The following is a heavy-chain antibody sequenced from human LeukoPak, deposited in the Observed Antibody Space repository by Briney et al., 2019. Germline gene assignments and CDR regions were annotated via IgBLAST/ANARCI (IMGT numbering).Heavy chain of an antibody. D-gene: IGHD4-17*01. CDR3: AKDRGTTQSGYYYYGMDV. V-gene: IGHV3-30*02. Sequence: PGGSLRLSCAASGFTFSSYGMHWVRQAPGKGLEWVAVIWYGGSNKYYADSVKGRFTISRDNSKNTLYLQMNSLRAEDTAVYYCAKDRGTTQSGYYYYGMDVWGQGTTVTVSS. CDR1: GFTFSSYG. CDR2: IWYGGSNK. J-gene: IGHJ6*02.